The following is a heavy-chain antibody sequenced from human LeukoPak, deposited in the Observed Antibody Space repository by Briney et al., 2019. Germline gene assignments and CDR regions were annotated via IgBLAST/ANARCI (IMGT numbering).Heavy chain of an antibody. V-gene: IGHV3-74*01. CDR1: GFTFSSYW. D-gene: IGHD3-9*01. Sequence: GGSLRLSCAASGFTFSSYWMHWVRQAPGKGLVWVSRINSDGSSTSYADSVKGRFTISRDNAKNTLYLQMNSLRAEDTAVYYCARGSRYYDILTSIDYWGQGTLVTVSS. J-gene: IGHJ4*02. CDR2: INSDGSST. CDR3: ARGSRYYDILTSIDY.